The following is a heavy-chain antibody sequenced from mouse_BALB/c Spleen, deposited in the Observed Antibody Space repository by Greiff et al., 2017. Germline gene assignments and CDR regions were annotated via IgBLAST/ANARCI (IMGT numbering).Heavy chain of an antibody. CDR3: ARDRAYGYAMDY. CDR2: IRNKANGYTT. CDR1: GFTFTDYY. D-gene: IGHD1-1*01. Sequence: DVKLVESGGGLVQPGGSLRLSCATSGFTFTDYYMSWVRQPPGKALEWLGFIRNKANGYTTEYSASVKGRFTISRDNSQSILYLQMNTLRAEDSATYYCARDRAYGYAMDYWGQGTSVTVSS. J-gene: IGHJ4*01. V-gene: IGHV7-3*02.